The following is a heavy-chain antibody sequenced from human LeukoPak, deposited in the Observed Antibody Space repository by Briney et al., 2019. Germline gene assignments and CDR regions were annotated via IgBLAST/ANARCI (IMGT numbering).Heavy chain of an antibody. CDR1: GFTFSSYS. CDR2: ISSSSSYI. Sequence: GGSLRLSCAASGFTFSSYSMNWVRQAPGKGLEWVSSISSSSSYIYYADSVEGRFTISRDNSKNSLYMQMNSLMAEDTAVYYCARTYYSGYDWGMPDYWGQGTLVTVSS. CDR3: ARTYYSGYDWGMPDY. D-gene: IGHD5-12*01. J-gene: IGHJ4*02. V-gene: IGHV3-21*01.